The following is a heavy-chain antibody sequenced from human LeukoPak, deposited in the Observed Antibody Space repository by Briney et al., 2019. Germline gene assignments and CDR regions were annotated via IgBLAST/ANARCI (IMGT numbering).Heavy chain of an antibody. V-gene: IGHV5-51*01. Sequence: GESLRISCKASGYTFATYWIAWVRQMPGKGLEWMGIIYPGDSDTRYNPSFQGHVTISADRSISTAYLQWSSLRASDTAMYYCARTGAAGMYNWLDPWGQGTLVTVSS. J-gene: IGHJ5*02. D-gene: IGHD6-13*01. CDR3: ARTGAAGMYNWLDP. CDR1: GYTFATYW. CDR2: IYPGDSDT.